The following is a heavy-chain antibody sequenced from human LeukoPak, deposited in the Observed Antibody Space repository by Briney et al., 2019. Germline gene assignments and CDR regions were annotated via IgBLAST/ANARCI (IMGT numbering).Heavy chain of an antibody. D-gene: IGHD6-13*01. CDR3: ARFSSIAAAFDY. Sequence: SETLSLTCTVSGGSISSGPYYWGWIRQPPGKGLEWIGNIYYGENTYYNPSLKSRVTISIDTSKNQFYLKLSSVTAADTAVYYCARFSSIAAAFDYWGQGTLVTVSS. V-gene: IGHV4-39*07. J-gene: IGHJ4*02. CDR1: GGSISSGPYY. CDR2: IYYGENT.